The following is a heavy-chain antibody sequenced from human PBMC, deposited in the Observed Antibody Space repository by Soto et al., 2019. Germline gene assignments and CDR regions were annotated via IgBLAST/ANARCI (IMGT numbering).Heavy chain of an antibody. D-gene: IGHD2-21*01. CDR1: GGSISSTHS. Sequence: SETLSLTCAVSGGSISSTHSWSWVRQPPGEGLEWIAEIYHSGSTNYNPSLKSRATISVDKSKNQFSLKLNSVTAADTAVYFCARAVALPGLFYFDFWGQGTLVTVSS. CDR3: ARAVALPGLFYFDF. J-gene: IGHJ4*02. V-gene: IGHV4-4*02. CDR2: IYHSGST.